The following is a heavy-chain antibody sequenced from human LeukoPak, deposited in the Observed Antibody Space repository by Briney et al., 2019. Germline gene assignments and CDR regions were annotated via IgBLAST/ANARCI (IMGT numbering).Heavy chain of an antibody. Sequence: ASVKVSCKASGYTFTSYAVHWVRQAPGQRLEWMGWINAGNGNTKYSQKFQGRVTITRDTSASTAYMELSSLRSEDTAVYYCANLYSSSPKVDYWGQGTLVTVSS. CDR2: INAGNGNT. CDR1: GYTFTSYA. V-gene: IGHV1-3*01. CDR3: ANLYSSSPKVDY. D-gene: IGHD6-13*01. J-gene: IGHJ4*02.